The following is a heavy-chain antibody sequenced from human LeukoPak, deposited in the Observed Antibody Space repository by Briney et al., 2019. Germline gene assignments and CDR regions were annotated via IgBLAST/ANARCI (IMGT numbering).Heavy chain of an antibody. CDR2: IGGSGDKT. Sequence: GGSLRLSCAASGFTFNRNAISWVRHAPGKGLEWVSTIGGSGDKTFYADSVKGRFTISRDNSKNMLHLQMSSLTGEDTALYYCVRRGEESSGWGDHDYWGQGALVTVSS. CDR3: VRRGEESSGWGDHDY. V-gene: IGHV3-23*01. CDR1: GFTFNRNA. J-gene: IGHJ4*02. D-gene: IGHD6-19*01.